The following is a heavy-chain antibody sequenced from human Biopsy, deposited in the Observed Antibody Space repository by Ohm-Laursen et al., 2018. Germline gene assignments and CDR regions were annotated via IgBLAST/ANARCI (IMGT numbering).Heavy chain of an antibody. J-gene: IGHJ4*02. CDR3: GNEVHGGDY. CDR1: GKTFSDYY. CDR2: INQSGRT. D-gene: IGHD2-21*01. Sequence: GTLSLTCAVYGKTFSDYYWSWIRQPPGKGLEWIGQINQSGRTNYNPSLKSRVNISADKSKNQFSLKLSTVTSADTAVYFCGNEVHGGDYWGLGALVTVSS. V-gene: IGHV4-34*08.